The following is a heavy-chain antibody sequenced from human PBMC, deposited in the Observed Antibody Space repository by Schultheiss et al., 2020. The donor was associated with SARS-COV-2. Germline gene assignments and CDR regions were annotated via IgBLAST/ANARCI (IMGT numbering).Heavy chain of an antibody. D-gene: IGHD3-22*01. Sequence: ASVKVSCKASGYTFTSYYMHWVRQAPGQGLEWMGWINPNSGATNYAQTFQGRVTMTRDTSISTVYMELSRLRPDDTAVYFCARYRYDGGGYYQLDSWGQGTLVTVSS. J-gene: IGHJ4*02. CDR2: INPNSGAT. CDR1: GYTFTSYY. CDR3: ARYRYDGGGYYQLDS. V-gene: IGHV1-2*02.